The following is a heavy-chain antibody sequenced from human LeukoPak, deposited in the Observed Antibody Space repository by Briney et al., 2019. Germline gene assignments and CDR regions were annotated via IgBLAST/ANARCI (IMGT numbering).Heavy chain of an antibody. CDR2: ISAYNGNT. Sequence: GASVKVSCKASGYTFTSYGISWVRQAPAHGLEWMGLISAYNGNTNYAQKLQGRVTMTTDTSTSTAYMELRSLRSDDTAVYYCAKDAPLLWFGELSPSPYYYYGMDVWGKGTTVTVSS. D-gene: IGHD3-10*01. V-gene: IGHV1-18*04. CDR1: GYTFTSYG. J-gene: IGHJ6*04. CDR3: AKDAPLLWFGELSPSPYYYYGMDV.